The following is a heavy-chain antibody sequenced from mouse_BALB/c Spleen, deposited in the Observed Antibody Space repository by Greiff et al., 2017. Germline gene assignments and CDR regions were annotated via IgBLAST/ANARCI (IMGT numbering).Heavy chain of an antibody. D-gene: IGHD2-4*01. CDR2: ISSGGSYT. CDR1: GFTFSSYG. CDR3: AREDYDYDGAY. Sequence: EVKVVESGGDLVKPGGSLKLSCAASGFTFSSYGMSWVRQTPDKRLEWVATISSGGSYTYYPDSVKGRFTISRDNAKNTLYLQMSSLKSEDTAMYYCAREDYDYDGAYWGQGTLVTVSA. J-gene: IGHJ3*01. V-gene: IGHV5-6*01.